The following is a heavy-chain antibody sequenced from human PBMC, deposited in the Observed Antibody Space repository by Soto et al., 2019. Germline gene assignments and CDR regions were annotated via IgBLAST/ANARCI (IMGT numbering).Heavy chain of an antibody. CDR2: IYYSGST. D-gene: IGHD5-12*01. Sequence: PSETLSLTCTVSGGSISSYYWSWIRQPPGKGLEWIGYIYYSGSTNYNPSLKSRVTISVDTSKNQFSLKMSSVTAGDTAVDYCARDTGLVARIGRGDYYYYGMDVWGQGTPVTVS. CDR1: GGSISSYY. V-gene: IGHV4-59*01. J-gene: IGHJ6*02. CDR3: ARDTGLVARIGRGDYYYYGMDV.